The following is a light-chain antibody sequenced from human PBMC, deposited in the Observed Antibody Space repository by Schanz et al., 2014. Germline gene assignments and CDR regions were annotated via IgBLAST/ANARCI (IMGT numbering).Light chain of an antibody. CDR1: QSVSSN. J-gene: IGKJ1*01. CDR3: QQYNGGT. CDR2: GAS. Sequence: EIVMTQSPATLSVSPGERATLSCRASQSVSSNLAWYQQKPGQAPRLLIYGASTRATGIPARFSGSGSGTEFTLTISNLQSEDFAVYYCQQYNGGTFGQGTKVEIK. V-gene: IGKV3-15*01.